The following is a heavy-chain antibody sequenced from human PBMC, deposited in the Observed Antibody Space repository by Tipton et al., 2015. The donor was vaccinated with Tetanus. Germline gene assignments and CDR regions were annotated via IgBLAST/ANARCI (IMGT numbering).Heavy chain of an antibody. V-gene: IGHV4-30-4*01. CDR3: ARLTCSRPSCYYYYYYYVDV. D-gene: IGHD2-2*01. Sequence: TLSLTCSVSGDSIRSEDYYWGWIRQSPGKGLEWLGYIYYSGSTYNKPSLKSRVSISLDASKNQFSLSLNSVTAADSATYYCARLTCSRPSCYYYYYYYVDVWGTGTAVAVSS. CDR2: IYYSGST. CDR1: GDSIRSEDYY. J-gene: IGHJ6*03.